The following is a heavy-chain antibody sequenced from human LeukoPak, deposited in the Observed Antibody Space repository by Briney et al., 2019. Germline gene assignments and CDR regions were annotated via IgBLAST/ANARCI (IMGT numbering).Heavy chain of an antibody. D-gene: IGHD6-13*01. CDR2: IYTSGST. Sequence: SETLSLTCTVSGGSISSYYWSWIRQPAGKGLEWIGRIYTSGSTNYNPSLKSRVTMSVDTSKNQFSLKLSSVTAADTAVYYCAREKGYWPIYCFDYWGQGTLVTVSS. CDR3: AREKGYWPIYCFDY. V-gene: IGHV4-4*07. J-gene: IGHJ4*02. CDR1: GGSISSYY.